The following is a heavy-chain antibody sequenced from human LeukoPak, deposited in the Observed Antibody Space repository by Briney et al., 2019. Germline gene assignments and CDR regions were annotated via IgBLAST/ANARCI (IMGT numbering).Heavy chain of an antibody. CDR1: GYTFTGYY. CDR3: ARTRQYSSSWYCWFDP. D-gene: IGHD6-13*01. Sequence: ASVKVSCKTSGYTFTGYYMHCVRQAPGQGLEWMGWINPKSGGTNYAQKFQGRVTMARDTSISTAYMEVSRLRSDDTAVYYCARTRQYSSSWYCWFDPWGQGTLVTVSS. V-gene: IGHV1-2*02. CDR2: INPKSGGT. J-gene: IGHJ5*02.